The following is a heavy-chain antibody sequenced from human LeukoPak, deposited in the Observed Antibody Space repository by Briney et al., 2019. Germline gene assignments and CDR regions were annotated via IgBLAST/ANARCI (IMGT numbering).Heavy chain of an antibody. V-gene: IGHV1-46*01. J-gene: IGHJ6*03. CDR1: GYTFTSYN. Sequence: ASVKVSCKASGYTFTSYNIHWVRQAPGQGLEWMGIINPAGGSTSYAQKFQGRVTMTRDTSTSTVYMEVSSLRSEDTAVFYCARDHVGYSYGSYYYYYYMDVWGKGTTVTVSS. CDR3: ARDHVGYSYGSYYYYYYMDV. D-gene: IGHD5-18*01. CDR2: INPAGGST.